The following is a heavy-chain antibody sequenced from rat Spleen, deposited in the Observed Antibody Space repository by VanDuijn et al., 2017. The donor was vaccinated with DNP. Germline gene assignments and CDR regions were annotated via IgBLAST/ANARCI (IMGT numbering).Heavy chain of an antibody. CDR1: GFIFRNYA. CDR2: ICPSGDST. Sequence: EVQLVESGGGLVQPGNSMKLSCAASGFIFRNYAMAWVRPSPKKGLEWAASICPSGDSTYYRDSVKGRFTVYRDNAKRILQLQMGSLRSEDTATYYCARRTNLIYWFFDLWGPGTKVTVSS. D-gene: IGHD5-1*01. CDR3: ARRTNLIYWFFDL. J-gene: IGHJ1*01. V-gene: IGHV5S23*01.